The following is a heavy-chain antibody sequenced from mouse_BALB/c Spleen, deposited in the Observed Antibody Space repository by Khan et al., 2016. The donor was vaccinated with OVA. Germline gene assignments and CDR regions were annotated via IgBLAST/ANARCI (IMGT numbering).Heavy chain of an antibody. D-gene: IGHD2-1*01. Sequence: DVQLVESGGGLVQSGGSRKLSCAASGFTFSSFGMHWVRQAPKKGLEWVAYISSGSSTIYYVDTVKGRFTISRDNPKNTLFLQMTSLRSEDTAMYYCARSGGNFHWYLDVWGAGTSVTVSS. V-gene: IGHV5-17*02. CDR1: GFTFSSFG. CDR2: ISSGSSTI. CDR3: ARSGGNFHWYLDV. J-gene: IGHJ1*01.